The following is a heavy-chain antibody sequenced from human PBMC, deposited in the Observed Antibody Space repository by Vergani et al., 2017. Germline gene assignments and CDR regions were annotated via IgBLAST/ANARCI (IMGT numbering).Heavy chain of an antibody. Sequence: QVQLVESGGGVVQPGGSLRLSCAASGFTFSSYGMHWVRQAPGKGLEWVAFIRYDGSNKYYADSGKGRFTISRDNSKNTLYLQMNSLRAEDTAVYYCAKSAESMTTVEPMSYWGQGTLVTVSS. CDR2: IRYDGSNK. J-gene: IGHJ4*02. CDR1: GFTFSSYG. D-gene: IGHD4-11*01. CDR3: AKSAESMTTVEPMSY. V-gene: IGHV3-30*02.